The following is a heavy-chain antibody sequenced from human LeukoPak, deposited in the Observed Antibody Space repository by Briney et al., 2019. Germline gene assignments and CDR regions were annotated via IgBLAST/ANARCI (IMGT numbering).Heavy chain of an antibody. CDR1: GFILSNHW. J-gene: IGHJ6*02. CDR3: ARNNDMDV. V-gene: IGHV3-7*03. CDR2: MNKDGSEK. Sequence: PGSSLRLSCAASGFILSNHWMTWVRQAPGKGPEWVANMNKDGSEKYYVDSVEGRFTISRDTAKNSLYLQMNNLRAEDTALYYCARNNDMDVWSQGTTVIVSS. D-gene: IGHD1/OR15-1a*01.